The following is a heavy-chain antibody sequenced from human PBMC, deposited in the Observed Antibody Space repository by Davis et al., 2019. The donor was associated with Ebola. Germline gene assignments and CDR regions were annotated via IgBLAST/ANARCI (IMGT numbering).Heavy chain of an antibody. Sequence: GGSLRLSCAASGFTFSGSAMHWVRQAPGKGLEWVANIKQDGSEKYYVDSVKGRFTISRDNAKNSLYLQMNSLRAEDTAVYYCAKDLQYSSSYYYGMDVWGQGTTVTVSS. J-gene: IGHJ6*02. CDR1: GFTFSGSA. CDR3: AKDLQYSSSYYYGMDV. V-gene: IGHV3-7*01. D-gene: IGHD6-6*01. CDR2: IKQDGSEK.